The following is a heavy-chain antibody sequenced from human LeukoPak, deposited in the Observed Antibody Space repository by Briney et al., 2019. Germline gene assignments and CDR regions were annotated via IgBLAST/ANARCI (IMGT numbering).Heavy chain of an antibody. D-gene: IGHD3-22*01. J-gene: IGHJ4*02. Sequence: SETLSLTCTVSGGSTSNYYWSWIRQPPGKGLEWIGDVYYTGSTNYNPSLKSRVTISIHTSKNQFSLRLISVTAADTAIYYCARDTGYYDRSGIFDYWGQGTLVTVSS. V-gene: IGHV4-59*01. CDR3: ARDTGYYDRSGIFDY. CDR2: VYYTGST. CDR1: GGSTSNYY.